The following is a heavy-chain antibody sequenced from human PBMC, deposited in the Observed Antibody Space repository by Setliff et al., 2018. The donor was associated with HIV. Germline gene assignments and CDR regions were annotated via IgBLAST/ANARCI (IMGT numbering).Heavy chain of an antibody. CDR1: GFIFTDYI. Sequence: GGSLRLSCAASGFIFTDYIMNWVRQAPGKGLEWVSSISSVGSDIYYADSVKGRFIISRDNAKNSLYLEINNLEVEDTALYYCARHYYASGDCFDSWGQGTLVTVSS. J-gene: IGHJ4*02. V-gene: IGHV3-21*01. CDR3: ARHYYASGDCFDS. CDR2: ISSVGSDI. D-gene: IGHD3-10*01.